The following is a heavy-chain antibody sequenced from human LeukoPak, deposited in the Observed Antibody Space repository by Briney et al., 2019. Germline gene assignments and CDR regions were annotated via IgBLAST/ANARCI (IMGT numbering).Heavy chain of an antibody. CDR1: GFTFNTYW. V-gene: IGHV3-7*01. D-gene: IGHD3/OR15-3a*01. Sequence: GGSLRLSCAASGFTFNTYWMSWVREAPGKGLEWVANIKEDESEKYYVDSVKGRFTISRDNAKNSLYLQMNSLRAEDTAMYYCARVRTLWTYYGMDVWGQGTTVTVSS. CDR3: ARVRTLWTYYGMDV. CDR2: IKEDESEK. J-gene: IGHJ6*02.